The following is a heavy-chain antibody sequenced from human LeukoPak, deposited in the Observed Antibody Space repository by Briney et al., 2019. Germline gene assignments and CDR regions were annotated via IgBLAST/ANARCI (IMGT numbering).Heavy chain of an antibody. V-gene: IGHV3-23*01. CDR2: ISGSGGST. CDR3: AKKLRGTYSFDC. CDR1: GFTFSRYA. Sequence: PGGSLRLSCAASGFTFSRYAMSWVRQAPGKGLEWVSGISGSGGSTYYADSVMGRFTISRDNSKNTLYLQMNSLRAEDTAVYNCAKKLRGTYSFDCWGQGTLVTVSS. D-gene: IGHD3-16*01. J-gene: IGHJ4*02.